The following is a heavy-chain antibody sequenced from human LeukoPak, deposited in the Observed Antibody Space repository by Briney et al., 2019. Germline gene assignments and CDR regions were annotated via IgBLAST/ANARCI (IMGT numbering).Heavy chain of an antibody. CDR1: GFTFSSYE. J-gene: IGHJ6*03. V-gene: IGHV3-48*03. Sequence: PGGSLRLSCAASGFTFSSYEMNWVRPAPGKGLEWVSYISSSGSTIYYADSVKGRFTISRDNAKNSLYLQMNSLRAEDTAVYYCASAPGYYYYMDVWGKGTTVTISS. CDR3: ASAPGYYYYMDV. CDR2: ISSSGSTI.